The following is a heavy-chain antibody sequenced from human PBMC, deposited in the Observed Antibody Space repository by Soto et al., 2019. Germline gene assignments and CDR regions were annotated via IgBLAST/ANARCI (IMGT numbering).Heavy chain of an antibody. V-gene: IGHV1-18*01. CDR1: GYTFTSYA. CDR3: ARLVVVPAAIHTGSFDI. J-gene: IGHJ3*02. D-gene: IGHD2-2*02. Sequence: GASVKVSCKASGYTFTSYAMHWVRQAPGQRLEWMGWISAYNGNTNYAQKLQGRVTMTTDTSTSTAYMELRSLRSDDTAVYYCARLVVVPAAIHTGSFDIWGQGTMVTVSS. CDR2: ISAYNGNT.